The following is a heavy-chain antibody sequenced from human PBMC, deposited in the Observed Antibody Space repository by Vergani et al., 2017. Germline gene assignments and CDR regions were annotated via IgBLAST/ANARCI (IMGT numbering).Heavy chain of an antibody. CDR1: GFTFSSYG. CDR3: AREGTTVSTEAFYYYCYIDV. CDR2: IWYDGSNK. J-gene: IGHJ6*03. D-gene: IGHD4-11*01. Sequence: QVQLVESGGGVVQPGRSLRLSCAASGFTFSSYGMHWVRQAPGKGLEWVAVIWYDGSNKYYADSVKGRFTISRDNSKNTLYLQMNSLRAEDTAVYYCAREGTTVSTEAFYYYCYIDVWGKGTTVTVSS. V-gene: IGHV3-33*01.